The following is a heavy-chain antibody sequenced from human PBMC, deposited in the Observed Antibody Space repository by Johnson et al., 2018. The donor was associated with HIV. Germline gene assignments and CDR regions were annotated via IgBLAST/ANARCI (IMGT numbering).Heavy chain of an antibody. J-gene: IGHJ3*02. V-gene: IGHV3-30-3*01. CDR1: GFTFSSFA. CDR3: VRAQFLEWLFFDAFDI. CDR2: ISYDGSDK. D-gene: IGHD3-3*01. Sequence: QVQLVESGGGVVQPGRSLRLSCAASGFTFSSFAIHWVRQAPGKGLEWVAVISYDGSDKYYADSVKGRFTISRDNSKNTLYLQMNSLRAEDTAVYYCVRAQFLEWLFFDAFDIWGQGTVVTVSS.